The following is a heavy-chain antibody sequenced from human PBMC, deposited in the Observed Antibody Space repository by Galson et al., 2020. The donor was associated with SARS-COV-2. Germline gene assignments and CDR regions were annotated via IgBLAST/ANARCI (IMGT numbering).Heavy chain of an antibody. CDR3: VRRGALGYWFDP. D-gene: IGHD2-15*01. CDR2: ISENGDT. J-gene: IGHJ5*02. CDR1: SYSITRGSY. V-gene: IGHV4-38-2*02. Sequence: SQTLSLTCTLTSYSITRGSYWGCIRQSPGTGLEWLGTISENGDTHYNPSLRSRVALSLDTSKNQFFLSLTSVTAADTAVYYCVRRGALGYWFDPWGPGALVTVAA.